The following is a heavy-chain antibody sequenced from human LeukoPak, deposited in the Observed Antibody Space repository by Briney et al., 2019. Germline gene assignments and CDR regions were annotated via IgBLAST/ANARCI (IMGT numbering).Heavy chain of an antibody. J-gene: IGHJ4*02. V-gene: IGHV3-66*01. CDR2: IYSGGST. CDR3: ARDHSPYGSGSPLGY. D-gene: IGHD3-10*01. CDR1: GFTVSSNY. Sequence: GRSLKLSCAASGFTVSSNYMSWVRQAPGKGLEWVSVIYSGGSTYYAGSVKGRFTISRDNSKNTLYLQMNSLRAEDTAVYYCARDHSPYGSGSPLGYWGQGTLVTVSS.